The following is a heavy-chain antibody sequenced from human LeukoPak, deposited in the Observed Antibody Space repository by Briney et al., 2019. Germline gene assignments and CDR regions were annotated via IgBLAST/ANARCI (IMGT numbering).Heavy chain of an antibody. V-gene: IGHV3-53*01. CDR2: IYSGGST. CDR1: GFTVSSNY. CDR3: ASSSSWLYWFDP. D-gene: IGHD6-13*01. J-gene: IGHJ5*02. Sequence: GGSLRLSCAASGFTVSSNYMSWVRQAPGKGLEWVSVIYSGGSTYYADSVKGRFTISRDNSKNTLYLQMNSLRAEDTAVYYCASSSSWLYWFDPWGQGTLVTVSS.